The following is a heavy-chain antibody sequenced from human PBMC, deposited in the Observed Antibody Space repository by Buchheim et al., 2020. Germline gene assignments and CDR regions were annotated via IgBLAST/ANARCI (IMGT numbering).Heavy chain of an antibody. CDR3: ARVGEQLVLASYFDY. Sequence: QVQLVQSGAEVKKPGSSVKVSCNASGGTFSSYAISWVRQAPGQGLEWLGRIIPILGIANYAQKFQGRVTITADKSTSTAYMELSSLRSEDTAVYYCARVGEQLVLASYFDYWGQGTL. V-gene: IGHV1-69*04. CDR2: IIPILGIA. J-gene: IGHJ4*02. D-gene: IGHD6-6*01. CDR1: GGTFSSYA.